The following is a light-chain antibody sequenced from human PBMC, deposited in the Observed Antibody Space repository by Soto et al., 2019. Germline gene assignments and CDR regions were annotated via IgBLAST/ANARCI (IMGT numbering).Light chain of an antibody. CDR2: RNN. CDR1: LSNIGSNF. J-gene: IGLJ3*02. Sequence: QSVLTQPPSASGTPGQRVTISCSGSLSNIGSNFIYWYQQLPASAPKLLINRNNKRPSGVPDRFSGSKSGTSASLAISGLRSDDEAEYHCAAWDDSLRGVVFGGGTKVTVL. V-gene: IGLV1-47*01. CDR3: AAWDDSLRGVV.